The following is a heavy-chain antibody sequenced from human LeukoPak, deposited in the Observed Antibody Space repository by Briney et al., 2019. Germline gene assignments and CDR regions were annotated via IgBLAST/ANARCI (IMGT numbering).Heavy chain of an antibody. J-gene: IGHJ4*02. CDR3: AKQSYARSLGE. CDR2: TNSGGTST. CDR1: GFPFSYFS. D-gene: IGHD2-8*01. Sequence: GGALRLSCATPGFPFSYFSMSCGRQAPGKGVEWMSTTNSGGTSTYYAESVKGRFTISRDNSKNTLYLQMSSLRVEDTAVYYCAKQSYARSLGEGGPGTLVSVSS. V-gene: IGHV3-23*01.